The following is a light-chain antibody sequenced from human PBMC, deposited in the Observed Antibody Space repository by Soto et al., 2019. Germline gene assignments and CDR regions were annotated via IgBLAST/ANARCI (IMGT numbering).Light chain of an antibody. CDR2: DVN. J-gene: IGLJ1*01. CDR1: SSDVGSYNR. Sequence: LTERPSVSGSRGRSVAISCTGTSSDVGSYNRVSWYQQPPGTAPKLMIYDVNNRPSGVPDRFSGSKSGNTASLTISGLQAEDEADYYCSSYTISSTYVFGTGTKVTVL. CDR3: SSYTISSTYV. V-gene: IGLV2-18*02.